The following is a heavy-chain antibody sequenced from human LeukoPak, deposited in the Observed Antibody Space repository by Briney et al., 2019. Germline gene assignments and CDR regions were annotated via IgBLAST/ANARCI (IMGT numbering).Heavy chain of an antibody. V-gene: IGHV3-23*01. CDR3: AKYTSGTSYRGLDQ. Sequence: GGSLRLSCGASGLTVSSYAMSWVRQAPGKGLEWVSTIIGSAANTYYADSVKGRFTISRDDSKNTVYLQMNILRAEDTAVYSCAKYTSGTSYRGLDQWGHGTLVTVSS. CDR2: IIGSAANT. CDR1: GLTVSSYA. J-gene: IGHJ4*01. D-gene: IGHD3-10*01.